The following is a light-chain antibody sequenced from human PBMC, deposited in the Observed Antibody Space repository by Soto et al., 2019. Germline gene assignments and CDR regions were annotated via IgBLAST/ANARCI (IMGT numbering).Light chain of an antibody. CDR3: CSYAVSTMYV. V-gene: IGLV2-11*01. CDR2: DVS. J-gene: IGLJ1*01. Sequence: QSDLTQPRSVSGSPGQSVTISCTGTSSDVGGYNYVSWYQQHPGKAPKVMIYDVSERPSGVPDRFSGSKSGNTASLTISGLQAEDEADYYCCSYAVSTMYVFGTGNKLTVL. CDR1: SSDVGGYNY.